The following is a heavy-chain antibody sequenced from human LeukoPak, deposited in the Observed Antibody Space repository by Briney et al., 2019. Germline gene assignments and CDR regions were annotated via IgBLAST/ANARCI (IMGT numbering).Heavy chain of an antibody. CDR3: ARAAYYYGSGSYSGRYYFDY. Sequence: GGSLRLSCAASGFTVSSNYMSWVRQAPGKGLEWVSVIYSGGSTYYADSVKGRFTTSRDNSKNTLYLQMNSLRAEGTAVYYCARAAYYYGSGSYSGRYYFDYWGQGTLVTVSS. CDR1: GFTVSSNY. J-gene: IGHJ4*02. V-gene: IGHV3-66*01. CDR2: IYSGGST. D-gene: IGHD3-10*01.